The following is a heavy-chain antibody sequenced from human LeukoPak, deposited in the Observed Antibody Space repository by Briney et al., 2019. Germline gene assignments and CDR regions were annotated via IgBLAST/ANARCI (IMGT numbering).Heavy chain of an antibody. CDR3: ASGPSGYHNT. CDR2: IYSGGST. D-gene: IGHD5-12*01. V-gene: IGHV3-66*01. CDR1: EFSVGSNY. J-gene: IGHJ4*02. Sequence: GGSLRLSCAASEFSVGSNYMTWVRQAPGKGLEWVSLIYSGGSTCYADSVKGRFTISRDNSKNTLYLQMNSLRAEDTAVYYCASGPSGYHNTGGQGTLVTVSS.